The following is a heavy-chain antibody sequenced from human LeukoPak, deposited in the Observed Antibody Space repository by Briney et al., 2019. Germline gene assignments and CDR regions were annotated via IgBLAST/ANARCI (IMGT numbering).Heavy chain of an antibody. D-gene: IGHD3-22*01. CDR2: ISAYNGNT. CDR3: ARPYYYDSSPDAFDI. CDR1: GYTFTSYG. V-gene: IGHV1-18*01. J-gene: IGHJ3*02. Sequence: ASVKVSCKASGYTFTSYGINWVRQAPGQGLEWMGWISAYNGNTNYAQKLQGRVTMTTDTSTSTAYMELRSLRSDDTAVYYCARPYYYDSSPDAFDIWGQGTMVAVSS.